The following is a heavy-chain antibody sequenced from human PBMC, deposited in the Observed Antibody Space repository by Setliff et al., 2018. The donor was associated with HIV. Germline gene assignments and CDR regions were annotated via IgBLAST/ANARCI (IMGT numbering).Heavy chain of an antibody. D-gene: IGHD2-2*01. CDR3: ARHEGVLQEDGGFDS. Sequence: SETLSLTCSLSGGSISSSNNYWGWIRQPPGKGLEWIGSIYYSGSTYYNPSLKSRVTISVDTSKSQFSLRLTSVTAADTALYYCARHEGVLQEDGGFDSWGQGTPVTVSS. CDR2: IYYSGST. V-gene: IGHV4-39*01. J-gene: IGHJ4*02. CDR1: GGSISSSNNY.